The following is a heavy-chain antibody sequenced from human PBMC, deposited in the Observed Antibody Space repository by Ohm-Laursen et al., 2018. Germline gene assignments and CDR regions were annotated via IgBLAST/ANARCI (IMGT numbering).Heavy chain of an antibody. CDR3: ARQGDSGRSFDY. CDR2: MYFSGNT. J-gene: IGHJ4*02. Sequence: SETLSLTWSVSGGPISSSSYHWGWIRLPPGNGLEWIGSMYFSGNTYYNLSLKSRVNITGDTSKNKFSLDLSSLTAADTAVYYCARQGDSGRSFDYWGQGTLVTVSS. V-gene: IGHV4-39*01. D-gene: IGHD3-10*01. CDR1: GGPISSSSYH.